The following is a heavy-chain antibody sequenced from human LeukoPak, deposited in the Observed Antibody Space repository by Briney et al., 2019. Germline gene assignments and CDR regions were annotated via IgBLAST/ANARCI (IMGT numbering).Heavy chain of an antibody. CDR2: INHSGST. V-gene: IGHV4-34*01. J-gene: IGHJ4*02. CDR3: ARGRNYYGSGSYYTPFAY. Sequence: PSETLSLTCAVYGGSFSGYYWSWIRQPPGKGLEWIGEINHSGSTNYNPSLKSRVTILVDTSKNQFSLKLSSVTAADTAVYYCARGRNYYGSGSYYTPFAYWGQGTLVTVSS. CDR1: GGSFSGYY. D-gene: IGHD3-10*01.